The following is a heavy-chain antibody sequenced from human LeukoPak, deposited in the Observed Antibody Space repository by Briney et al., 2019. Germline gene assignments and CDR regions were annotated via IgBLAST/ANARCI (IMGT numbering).Heavy chain of an antibody. J-gene: IGHJ4*01. CDR3: ARQGDDY. CDR1: GFTVSSNY. D-gene: IGHD3-16*01. CDR2: ISSSSSYI. V-gene: IGHV3-21*01. Sequence: GGSLRLSCAASGFTVSSNYMSWVRQAPGKGLEWVSSISSSSSYIYYADSVKGRFTISRDNAKNSLYLQMNSLRAEDTAVYYCARQGDDYWGHGTLVTVSS.